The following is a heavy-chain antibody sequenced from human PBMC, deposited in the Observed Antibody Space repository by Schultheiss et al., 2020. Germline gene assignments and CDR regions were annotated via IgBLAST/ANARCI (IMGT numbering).Heavy chain of an antibody. CDR3: ARGYCSGGSCSQV. CDR2: INHSGST. CDR1: GGSFSGYY. V-gene: IGHV4-34*01. Sequence: SETLSLTCAVYGGSFSGYYWSWIRQPPGKGLEWIGEINHSGSTNYNPSLKSRVTISVDTSKNQFSLKLSSVTAADTAVYYCARGYCSGGSCSQVWGQGTLANVSS. D-gene: IGHD2-15*01. J-gene: IGHJ4*02.